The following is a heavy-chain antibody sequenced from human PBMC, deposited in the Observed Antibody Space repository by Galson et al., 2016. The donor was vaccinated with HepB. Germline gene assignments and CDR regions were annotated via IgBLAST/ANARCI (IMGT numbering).Heavy chain of an antibody. J-gene: IGHJ4*02. CDR1: GFTFSNYG. Sequence: SLRLSCAGSGFTFSNYGMHWVRQAPGKGLEWVAVIWHDGRTKYYGESVKGRCTISRDNSKNTLDLQISRLRAEDTAVYYCAREPYDSWSGFLGFFDSWGQGALVTVSS. CDR3: AREPYDSWSGFLGFFDS. D-gene: IGHD3-3*01. V-gene: IGHV3-33*01. CDR2: IWHDGRTK.